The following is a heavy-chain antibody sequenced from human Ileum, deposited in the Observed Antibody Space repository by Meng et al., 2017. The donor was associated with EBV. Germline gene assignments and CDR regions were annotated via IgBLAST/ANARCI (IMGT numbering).Heavy chain of an antibody. CDR3: ARSTYYHDSSGPAFDY. V-gene: IGHV7-4-1*02. D-gene: IGHD3-22*01. CDR2: INNNTGSP. Sequence: QVQLVQSGSEVEKLGASVRVSCKASGYTFTSYAMNWVRQAPGQGLEWMGWINNNTGSPTDDQGFTGRCVFSLDTSVSTAYLQITSLKPDDTAVYYCARSTYYHDSSGPAFDYWGQGTLVTVSS. CDR1: GYTFTSYA. J-gene: IGHJ4*02.